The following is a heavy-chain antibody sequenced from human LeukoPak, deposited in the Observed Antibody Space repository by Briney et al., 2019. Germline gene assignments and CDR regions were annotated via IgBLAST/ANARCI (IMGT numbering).Heavy chain of an antibody. CDR2: ISAYNGNT. J-gene: IGHJ6*03. CDR1: GYTFTSYG. D-gene: IGHD3-22*01. CDR3: ARDGAQLILGYYYYYMDV. Sequence: ASVKVSCKASGYTFTSYGISWVRQAPGQGLEWMGWISAYNGNTNYAQKLQGRVTMTTDTSTSTAYMELRSLRSDDTAVYYCARDGAQLILGYYYYYMDVWGKGTTVTVSS. V-gene: IGHV1-18*01.